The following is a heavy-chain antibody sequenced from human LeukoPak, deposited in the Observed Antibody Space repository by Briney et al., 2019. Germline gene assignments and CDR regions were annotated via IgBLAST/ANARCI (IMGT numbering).Heavy chain of an antibody. CDR3: VREGGTSSWYFRGFDY. V-gene: IGHV3-74*01. CDR1: GFTFSTYW. CDR2: INPDGSST. D-gene: IGHD6-13*01. J-gene: IGHJ4*02. Sequence: GGSLRLPCAASGFTFSTYWMHWVRQVPGKGLVWVSRINPDGSSTHYADSVRGRFTISRDNAKNTLYVQMNTLRAEDTAMYYCVREGGTSSWYFRGFDYWGQGTLVTVSS.